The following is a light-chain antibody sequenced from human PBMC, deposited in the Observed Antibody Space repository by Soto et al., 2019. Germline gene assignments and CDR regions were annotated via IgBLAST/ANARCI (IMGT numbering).Light chain of an antibody. J-gene: IGKJ4*01. CDR1: QSVYSN. CDR2: GAS. CDR3: QQYNNWPLT. V-gene: IGKV3-15*01. Sequence: EIVMTQSPATLSVSPGERATLSCRASQSVYSNLAWYQQKPGQAPGLLIYGASTRATGIPARFSGSGSGTEFTVTISSLQSEDFAVYFCQQYNNWPLTFGGGTKVEIK.